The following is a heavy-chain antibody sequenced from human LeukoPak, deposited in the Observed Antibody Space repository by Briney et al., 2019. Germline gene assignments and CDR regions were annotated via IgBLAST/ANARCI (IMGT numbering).Heavy chain of an antibody. CDR2: IRSKAYGGTT. CDR3: TRAGNSYGLKAAVDY. CDR1: GFTFGDYA. D-gene: IGHD5-18*01. Sequence: PGGSLRLSCTASGFTFGDYAMSWFRQAPGKGLEWVGFIRSKAYGGTTEYAASVKGRFTISRDDSKSIAYLQMNSLKTEDTAVYYCTRAGNSYGLKAAVDYWGQGTLVTVSS. J-gene: IGHJ4*02. V-gene: IGHV3-49*03.